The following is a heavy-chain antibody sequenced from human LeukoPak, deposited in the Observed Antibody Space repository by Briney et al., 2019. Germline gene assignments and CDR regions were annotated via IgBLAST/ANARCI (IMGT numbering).Heavy chain of an antibody. CDR1: GGSFSGYY. V-gene: IGHV4-34*01. Sequence: SETLSLTCAVYGGSFSGYYWSWIRQPPGKGLEWIGEVNHSGSTNYNPSLKSRVTISVDTSKNQFSLKLSSVTAADTAVYYCARGGEYCSGGSCYSWPDAYAFDIWGQGTMVTVSS. D-gene: IGHD2-15*01. J-gene: IGHJ3*02. CDR3: ARGGEYCSGGSCYSWPDAYAFDI. CDR2: VNHSGST.